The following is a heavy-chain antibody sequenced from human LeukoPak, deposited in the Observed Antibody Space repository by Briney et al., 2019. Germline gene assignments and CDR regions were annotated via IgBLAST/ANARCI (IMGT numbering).Heavy chain of an antibody. Sequence: GGSLRLSCAASGFIFSSYEMNWVRQAPGKGLEWVSYISSSGSTIYYADSVKGRFTISRDNAKNSLYLQMNSLRAEDTAVYYCARALGSSGWVPFKDTFDYWGQGTLVTVSS. CDR1: GFIFSSYE. CDR3: ARALGSSGWVPFKDTFDY. D-gene: IGHD6-19*01. CDR2: ISSSGSTI. J-gene: IGHJ4*02. V-gene: IGHV3-48*03.